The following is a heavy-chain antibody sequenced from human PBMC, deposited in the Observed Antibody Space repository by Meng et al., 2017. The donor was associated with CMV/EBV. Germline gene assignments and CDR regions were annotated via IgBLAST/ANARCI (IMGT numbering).Heavy chain of an antibody. V-gene: IGHV3-30*18. CDR3: AKDVYDSSGYYYPFGYYYYGMDV. D-gene: IGHD3-22*01. J-gene: IGHJ6*02. Sequence: MHWVRQAPGKGLEWVAVISYDGSNKYYADSVKGRFTISRDNSKNTLYLQMNSLRAEDTAVYYCAKDVYDSSGYYYPFGYYYYGMDVWGQGTTVTVSS. CDR2: ISYDGSNK.